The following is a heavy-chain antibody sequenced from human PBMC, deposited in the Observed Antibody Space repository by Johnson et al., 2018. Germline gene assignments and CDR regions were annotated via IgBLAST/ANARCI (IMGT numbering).Heavy chain of an antibody. CDR1: GFTFSSYA. CDR3: ARDPYFDTGYYYYYMDV. CDR2: ISYDGRNK. D-gene: IGHD3-22*01. Sequence: QVQLVQSGGGVVQPGRSLRLSCAASGFTFSSYAMHWVRQAPGTGLEWVAVISYDGRNKYYADSVKGRLTISRDNSKNTLYLQMNSLRAEDTAVYFCARDPYFDTGYYYYYMDVWGKGTTVTVSS. V-gene: IGHV3-30*04. J-gene: IGHJ6*03.